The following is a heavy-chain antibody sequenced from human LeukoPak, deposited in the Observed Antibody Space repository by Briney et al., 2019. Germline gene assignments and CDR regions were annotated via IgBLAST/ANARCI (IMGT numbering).Heavy chain of an antibody. CDR1: GFTVSSNY. D-gene: IGHD3-9*01. CDR3: ARDAQGGYYDILTGYQALWYFDL. J-gene: IGHJ2*01. CDR2: IYSGGST. Sequence: GGSLRLSCAASGFTVSSNYMSWVRQAPGKGLEWVSVIYSGGSTYYADSVKGRFTISRDNSKNTLYLQMNSLRAEDTAVYYCARDAQGGYYDILTGYQALWYFDLWGRGTLVTVSS. V-gene: IGHV3-53*01.